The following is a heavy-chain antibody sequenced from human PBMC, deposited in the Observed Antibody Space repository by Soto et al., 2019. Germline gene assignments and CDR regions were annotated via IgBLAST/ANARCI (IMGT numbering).Heavy chain of an antibody. J-gene: IGHJ6*02. CDR1: GFTFRSYE. V-gene: IGHV3-48*03. Sequence: EVQLVESGGALVQPGGSLRLSCAASGFTFRSYEMNWVRQAPGKGLEWVSSISSSSSYIYYADSVKGRFTISRDNAKNSLYLQMNSLRAEDTAVYYCARKNPVLYYGMDVWGQGTTVTVSS. CDR2: ISSSSSYI. CDR3: ARKNPVLYYGMDV.